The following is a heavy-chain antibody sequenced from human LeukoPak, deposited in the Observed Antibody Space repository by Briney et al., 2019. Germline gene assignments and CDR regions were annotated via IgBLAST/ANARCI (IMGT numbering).Heavy chain of an antibody. CDR3: ARGYGSRWRYFDY. Sequence: PGGSLRLSCAASGFTVSSNYMSWVRQAPGKGLEWVSVIYSGGSTYYADSVKGRFTISRDNAKNSLYLQMNSLRAEDTAVYYCARGYGSRWRYFDYWGQGTLVTVSS. CDR1: GFTVSSNY. J-gene: IGHJ4*02. V-gene: IGHV3-53*01. CDR2: IYSGGST. D-gene: IGHD6-13*01.